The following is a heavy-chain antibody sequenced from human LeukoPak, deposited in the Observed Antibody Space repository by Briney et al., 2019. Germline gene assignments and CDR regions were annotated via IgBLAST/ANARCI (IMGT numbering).Heavy chain of an antibody. CDR1: GFTFSNYN. CDR3: ARGAFRGYSSSSFDP. Sequence: GGSLRLSCAASGFTFSNYNMNWVRQTPGKGLQWVSSISSSSSHIYYADSVKGRFSISRDNAKNSLYLQMDNLRAEDTAVYYCARGAFRGYSSSSFDPWGQGTLVTVSS. V-gene: IGHV3-21*01. D-gene: IGHD6-6*01. J-gene: IGHJ5*02. CDR2: ISSSSSHI.